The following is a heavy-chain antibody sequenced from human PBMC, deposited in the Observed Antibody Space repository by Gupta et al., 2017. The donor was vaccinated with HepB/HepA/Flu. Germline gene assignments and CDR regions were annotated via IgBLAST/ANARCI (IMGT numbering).Heavy chain of an antibody. J-gene: IGHJ6*03. D-gene: IGHD3-22*01. CDR1: GFTFRIYA. CDR2: IPRSGENT. CDR3: FIYDNYFYIDV. V-gene: IGHV3-23*01. Sequence: EGQLLDSGGGLVQPGGSMRLSCAASGFTFRIYAMSWVRQAPGKGLEWVSSIPRSGENTDYADSVKGRFTISRDNYKNTLYLQMNSLRAEDTAVYYCFIYDNYFYIDVCCKLTTVTVSS.